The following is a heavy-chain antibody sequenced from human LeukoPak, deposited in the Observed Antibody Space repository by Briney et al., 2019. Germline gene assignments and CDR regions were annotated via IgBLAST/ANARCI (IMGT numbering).Heavy chain of an antibody. Sequence: GGSLRPSCAASGSTFSSYWMSWVRQAPGKGLEWVANIKQDGSEKYYVDSVKGRFTISRDNAKNSLYLQMNSLRAEDTAVYYCAKGRRTFIVVVIDAFDVWGQGTMVTVSS. D-gene: IGHD3-22*01. CDR1: GSTFSSYW. V-gene: IGHV3-7*03. CDR3: AKGRRTFIVVVIDAFDV. CDR2: IKQDGSEK. J-gene: IGHJ3*01.